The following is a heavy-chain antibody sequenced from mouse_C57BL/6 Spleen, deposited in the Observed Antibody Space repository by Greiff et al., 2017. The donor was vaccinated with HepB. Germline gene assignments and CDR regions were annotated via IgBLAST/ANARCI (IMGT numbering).Heavy chain of an antibody. CDR3: ARETDYDGSSQYYFDY. J-gene: IGHJ2*01. V-gene: IGHV5-4*01. Sequence: EVMLVESGGGLVKPGGSLKLSCAASGFTFSSYAMSWVRQTPEKRLEWVATISDGGSYTYYPDNVKGRFTISSDNAKNNLYLQMSHLKSEDTAMYDCARETDYDGSSQYYFDYWGQGATLTVAS. D-gene: IGHD1-1*01. CDR1: GFTFSSYA. CDR2: ISDGGSYT.